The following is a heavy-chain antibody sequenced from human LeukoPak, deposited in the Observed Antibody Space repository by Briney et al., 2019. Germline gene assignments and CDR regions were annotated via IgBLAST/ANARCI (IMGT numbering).Heavy chain of an antibody. D-gene: IGHD1-26*01. CDR3: ARLGIYYDF. CDR2: IHTSGAS. Sequence: SETLSLTCTVSGASISNYYWSWIRQTPEKGLEWMGHIHTSGASRYYPPLESLLTLSIDTSRNYLSLKLTSVMAADTAVYFCARLGIYYDFWGQGALVTVSS. CDR1: GASISNYY. V-gene: IGHV4-4*09. J-gene: IGHJ4*02.